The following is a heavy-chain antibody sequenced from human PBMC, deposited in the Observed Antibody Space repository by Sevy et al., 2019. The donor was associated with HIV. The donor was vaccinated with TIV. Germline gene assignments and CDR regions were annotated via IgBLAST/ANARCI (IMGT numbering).Heavy chain of an antibody. Sequence: GGSLRLSCAASGFSFSGYWMNWVRQAPGKGLEWVANIKKDGSDKNYVESVKGRFTISRDNAKSSLYLELNSLRDEDTAVDYCAQEGIGRFDSWGQGTLVTVSS. D-gene: IGHD1-26*01. J-gene: IGHJ4*02. CDR3: AQEGIGRFDS. V-gene: IGHV3-7*01. CDR2: IKKDGSDK. CDR1: GFSFSGYW.